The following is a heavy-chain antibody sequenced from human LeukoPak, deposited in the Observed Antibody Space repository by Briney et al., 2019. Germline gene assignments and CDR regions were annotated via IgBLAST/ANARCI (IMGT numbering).Heavy chain of an antibody. CDR1: GFTFSSYA. V-gene: IGHV3-30*04. D-gene: IGHD3-16*02. Sequence: SGGSLRLSCAASGFTFSSYAMHWVRQAPGKGLEWVAVISYDGSNKYYADSVEGRFTISRDNSKNTLYLQMNSLRAEDTAVYYCARPHYDYVWGSYRPFDYWGQGTLVTVSS. CDR2: ISYDGSNK. J-gene: IGHJ4*02. CDR3: ARPHYDYVWGSYRPFDY.